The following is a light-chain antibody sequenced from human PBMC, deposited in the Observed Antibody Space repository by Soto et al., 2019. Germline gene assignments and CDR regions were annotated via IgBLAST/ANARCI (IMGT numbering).Light chain of an antibody. Sequence: QPVLTQSPSASASLGTSVMLTCTLSSGHTNYRVAWHRQQPEKGPRYLINVKSDGTHDRGDGISDRFSGSSSGAERHLTISNLQSEDEADYYCQTWGPVVFGGGTKVTVL. CDR3: QTWGPVV. CDR1: SGHTNYR. J-gene: IGLJ2*01. V-gene: IGLV4-69*01. CDR2: VKSDGTH.